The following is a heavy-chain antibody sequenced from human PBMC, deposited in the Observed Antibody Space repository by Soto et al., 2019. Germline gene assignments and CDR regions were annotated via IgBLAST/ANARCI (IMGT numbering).Heavy chain of an antibody. Sequence: PGGSLRLSCAASGFTFSSYAMSWVRQAPGKGLEWVSAISGSGGSTYYADSVKGRFTISRDNSKNTLYLQMNSLRAEDTAVYYCANGWVITMIVVVPSDAFDIWGQGTMVTVAS. CDR1: GFTFSSYA. CDR3: ANGWVITMIVVVPSDAFDI. J-gene: IGHJ3*02. V-gene: IGHV3-23*01. D-gene: IGHD3-22*01. CDR2: ISGSGGST.